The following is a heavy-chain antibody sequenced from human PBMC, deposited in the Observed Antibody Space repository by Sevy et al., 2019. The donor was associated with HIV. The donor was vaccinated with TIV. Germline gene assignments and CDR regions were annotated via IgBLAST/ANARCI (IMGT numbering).Heavy chain of an antibody. D-gene: IGHD3-10*01. Sequence: ASVKVSCKASGYTFTSYGISWVRQAPGQGLEWMGWISAYNGNTNYAQKLQGRVTMTTDTSTSTAYMELRSLRSDDTAVYYSARDGDDYYGSGIVDYWGQGTLVTVSS. CDR2: ISAYNGNT. J-gene: IGHJ4*02. V-gene: IGHV1-18*04. CDR1: GYTFTSYG. CDR3: ARDGDDYYGSGIVDY.